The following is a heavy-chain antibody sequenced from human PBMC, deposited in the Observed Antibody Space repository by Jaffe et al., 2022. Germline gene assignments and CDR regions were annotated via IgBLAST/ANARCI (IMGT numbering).Heavy chain of an antibody. D-gene: IGHD3-3*01. CDR2: IYHSGST. CDR1: GYSISSGYY. Sequence: QVQLQESGPGLVKPSETLSLTCAVSGYSISSGYYWGWIRQPPGKGLEWIGSIYHSGSTYYNPSLKSRVTISVDTSKNQFSLKLSSVTAADTAVYYCARRGEWLLYLFDYWGQGTLVTVSS. J-gene: IGHJ4*02. V-gene: IGHV4-38-2*01. CDR3: ARRGEWLLYLFDY.